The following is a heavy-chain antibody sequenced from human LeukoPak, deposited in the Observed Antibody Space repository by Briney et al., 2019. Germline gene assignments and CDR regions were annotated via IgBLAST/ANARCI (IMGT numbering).Heavy chain of an antibody. CDR2: MNPNSGST. Sequence: ASVKVSCKASGYTFSSYDINWVRQATGQRLEWMAWMNPNSGSTGYTQKFQGRVTFTRNASISTAYMELSSLRSDDTAVYYCARGPLTSGARYFDYWGQGTLVTVSS. CDR1: GYTFSSYD. J-gene: IGHJ4*02. D-gene: IGHD6-19*01. CDR3: ARGPLTSGARYFDY. V-gene: IGHV1-8*03.